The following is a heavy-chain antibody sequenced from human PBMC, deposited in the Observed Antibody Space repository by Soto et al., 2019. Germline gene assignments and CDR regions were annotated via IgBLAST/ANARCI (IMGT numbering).Heavy chain of an antibody. CDR2: IIPIFGTA. CDR1: GGTFSSYA. D-gene: IGHD5-18*01. CDR3: ARGVGDTAMVLRYYYYGMDV. Sequence: QVQLVQSGAEVKKPGSSVKVSCKASGGTFSSYAISWVRQAPGQGLEWMGGIIPIFGTANYAQKFQGRVTITADESTSTAYMELSSLRSEDTAVYYCARGVGDTAMVLRYYYYGMDVWGQGTTVTVSS. J-gene: IGHJ6*02. V-gene: IGHV1-69*12.